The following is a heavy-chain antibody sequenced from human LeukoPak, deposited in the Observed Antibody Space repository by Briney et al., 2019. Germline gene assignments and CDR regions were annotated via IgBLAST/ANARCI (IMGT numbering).Heavy chain of an antibody. CDR1: GFTFSSYG. CDR3: ARSGYDYGSGGYFDY. D-gene: IGHD5-12*01. J-gene: IGHJ4*02. V-gene: IGHV3-30*03. Sequence: GGSLRLSCAASGFTFSSYGMHWVRQAPGKGLEWEAVISYDGSNKYYADSVKGRFTISRDNSKNTLYLQMNSLRAEDTAVYYCARSGYDYGSGGYFDYWGQGTLVTVSS. CDR2: ISYDGSNK.